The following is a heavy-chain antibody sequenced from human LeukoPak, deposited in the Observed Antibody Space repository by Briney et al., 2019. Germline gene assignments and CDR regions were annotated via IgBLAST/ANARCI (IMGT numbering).Heavy chain of an antibody. J-gene: IGHJ6*02. CDR1: GYTFTGYW. V-gene: IGHV1-18*04. Sequence: GASVKVSCKASGYTFTGYWIHWVRQAPGQGLEWMGWISAYNGNANYAQKVQGRVTMTTDTSTSTAYMELRSLRSDDTAVYYCARDDYDILTGYHSYYYNGMDVWGQGTTVTVSS. CDR3: ARDDYDILTGYHSYYYNGMDV. CDR2: ISAYNGNA. D-gene: IGHD3-9*01.